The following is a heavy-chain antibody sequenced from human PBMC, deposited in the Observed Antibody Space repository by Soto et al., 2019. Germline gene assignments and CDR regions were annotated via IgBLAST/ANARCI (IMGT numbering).Heavy chain of an antibody. CDR2: IYTGGST. Sequence: GGSLRLSCEVSGFTVSSNYMTWVRQAPGKGLEWVSVIYTGGSTYYADSVKGRFAISRDNSKNTLYLQMNSLRAEDTAVYFCARNGPSMPGVFVDYWGQGTLVTVSS. V-gene: IGHV3-53*01. CDR3: ARNGPSMPGVFVDY. CDR1: GFTVSSNY. J-gene: IGHJ4*02. D-gene: IGHD2-2*01.